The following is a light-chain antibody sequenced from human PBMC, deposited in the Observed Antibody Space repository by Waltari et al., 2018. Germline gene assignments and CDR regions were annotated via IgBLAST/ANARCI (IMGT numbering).Light chain of an antibody. CDR1: SSDIGGYNY. CDR2: EVS. Sequence: QSALTQPASVSGSPGQSITISRTGTSSDIGGYNYVSWYQHHPGKAPKLIIYEVSNRPSGVSNRFSGSKSGNTASLTISGLQAEDEADYYCSSYTSNSRVFGAGTKLTVL. V-gene: IGLV2-14*01. J-gene: IGLJ3*02. CDR3: SSYTSNSRV.